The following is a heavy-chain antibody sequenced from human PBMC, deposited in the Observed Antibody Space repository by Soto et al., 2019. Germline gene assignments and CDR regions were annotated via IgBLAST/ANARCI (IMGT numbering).Heavy chain of an antibody. CDR1: GFTFSSYA. CDR2: ISGSGGST. J-gene: IGHJ4*02. CDR3: AKGKLERPRLYFDY. D-gene: IGHD1-1*01. Sequence: GGSLRLSCAASGFTFSSYAMSWVRQAPGKGLEWVSAISGSGGSTYYADSVKGRFTISRDNSKNTLYLQMNSLRAEDTAVCYCAKGKLERPRLYFDYWGQGTLVTVSS. V-gene: IGHV3-23*01.